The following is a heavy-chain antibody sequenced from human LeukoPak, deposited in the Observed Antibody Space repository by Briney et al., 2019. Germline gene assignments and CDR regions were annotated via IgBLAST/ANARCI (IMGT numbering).Heavy chain of an antibody. J-gene: IGHJ5*02. CDR3: ARRGSSSWYGVEKRFDP. Sequence: SETLSLTCAAYGGSFSGYYWSWIRQPPGKGLEWIGEINHSGSTNYNPSLKSRVTISVDTSKNQFSLKLSSVTAADTAVYYCARRGSSSWYGVEKRFDPWGQGTLVTVSS. V-gene: IGHV4-34*01. D-gene: IGHD6-13*01. CDR2: INHSGST. CDR1: GGSFSGYY.